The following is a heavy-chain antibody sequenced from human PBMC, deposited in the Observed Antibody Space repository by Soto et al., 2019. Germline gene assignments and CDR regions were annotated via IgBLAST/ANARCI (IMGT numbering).Heavy chain of an antibody. CDR3: ARDSRVYYGSGSSVDG. V-gene: IGHV1-8*01. D-gene: IGHD3-10*01. CDR1: GYTFTSYD. Sequence: ASVKVSCKASGYTFTSYDINWVRQATGQGLEWMGWMNPNSGNTGYAQKFQGRVTMTRNTSISTAYMELSSLRAEDTAVYYCARDSRVYYGSGSSVDGWGQGTLVTVSS. J-gene: IGHJ4*02. CDR2: MNPNSGNT.